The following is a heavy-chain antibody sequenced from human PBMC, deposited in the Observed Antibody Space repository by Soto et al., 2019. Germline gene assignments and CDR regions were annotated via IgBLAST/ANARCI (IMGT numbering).Heavy chain of an antibody. D-gene: IGHD3-16*01. CDR2: IIPIFGTA. V-gene: IGHV1-69*13. Sequence: SVKVSCKVSGGTFSSYAISWVRQAPGQGLEWMGGIIPIFGTANYAQKFQGRVTITADESTSTAYMELSSLRSEDTAVYYCAREGGASSTFDPWGQGTLVTVSS. J-gene: IGHJ5*02. CDR3: AREGGASSTFDP. CDR1: GGTFSSYA.